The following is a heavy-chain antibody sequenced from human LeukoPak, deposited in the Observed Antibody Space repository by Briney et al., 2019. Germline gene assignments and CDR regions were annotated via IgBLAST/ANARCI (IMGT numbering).Heavy chain of an antibody. Sequence: GGSLRLSCAASGFTFSSYAMHWVRQAPGKGLEWVAVISYDGSNKYYADSVKGRFTISRDNSKNTLYLQMNSLRAEDTAVYYCFIAAAGSWFDYWGQGTLVTVSS. D-gene: IGHD6-13*01. V-gene: IGHV3-30-3*01. CDR1: GFTFSSYA. J-gene: IGHJ4*02. CDR2: ISYDGSNK. CDR3: FIAAAGSWFDY.